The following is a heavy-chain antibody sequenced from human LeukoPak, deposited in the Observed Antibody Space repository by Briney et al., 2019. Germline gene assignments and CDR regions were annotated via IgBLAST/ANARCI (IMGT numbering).Heavy chain of an antibody. CDR1: GFTFSSYG. J-gene: IGHJ4*02. CDR2: ISYDGSNK. CDR3: ARGGGSSGWYY. V-gene: IGHV3-30*03. Sequence: GGSLRLSCAASGFTFSSYGMHWVRQAPGKWLEWVAVISYDGSNKYYADSAKGRFTISRDNAKNTLYLQMNSLRVEDTAVYYCARGGGSSGWYYWGQGTLVTVSS. D-gene: IGHD6-19*01.